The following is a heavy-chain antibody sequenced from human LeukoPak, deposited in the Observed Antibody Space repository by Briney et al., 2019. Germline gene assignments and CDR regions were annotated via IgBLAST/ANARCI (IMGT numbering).Heavy chain of an antibody. CDR2: ISAYNGNT. CDR3: ARDQSYGMVRGVINWFDP. V-gene: IGHV1-18*01. J-gene: IGHJ5*02. CDR1: GYTFTSYG. Sequence: ASVKVSCKASGYTFTSYGISWVRQAPGQGLEWMGWISAYNGNTNYAQKLQGRVTMTTDTSTSTAYMELRSLRSDDTAVYYCARDQSYGMVRGVINWFDPWGQGTLVTVSS. D-gene: IGHD3-10*01.